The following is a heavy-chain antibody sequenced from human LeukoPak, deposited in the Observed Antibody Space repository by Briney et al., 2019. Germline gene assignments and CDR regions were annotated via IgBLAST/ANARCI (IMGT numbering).Heavy chain of an antibody. J-gene: IGHJ5*02. CDR1: GYTFTGYY. D-gene: IGHD3-10*01. CDR3: ARDSPLYGSVRGWFDP. V-gene: IGHV1-2*02. Sequence: GASVKVSCKASGYTFTGYYIHWVRQAPGQGLEWMGWINPNSGGANYAQKFHDRVTMTMDTSISTAYMELTRLRSDDTGVYYCARDSPLYGSVRGWFDPWGQGTLVTVSS. CDR2: INPNSGGA.